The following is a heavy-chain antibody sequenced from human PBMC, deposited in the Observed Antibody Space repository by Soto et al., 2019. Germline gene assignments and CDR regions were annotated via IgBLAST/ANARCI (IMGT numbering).Heavy chain of an antibody. Sequence: GGSLRLSCAASGFTFDDYAMHWVRQAPGKGLEWVSGIDWNSVTIDYADSVKGRFTISRDNAKNSLYLQMNGLRADDTALYYCVKDSSSALNFWPSHYGMDAWGQGTTVTVSS. CDR1: GFTFDDYA. J-gene: IGHJ6*02. D-gene: IGHD3-3*01. V-gene: IGHV3-9*01. CDR3: VKDSSSALNFWPSHYGMDA. CDR2: IDWNSVTI.